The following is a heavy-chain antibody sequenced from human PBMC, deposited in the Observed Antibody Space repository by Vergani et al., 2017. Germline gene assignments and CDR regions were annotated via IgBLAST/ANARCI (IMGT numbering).Heavy chain of an antibody. CDR3: ARGGYCSGGSCRVDFDY. V-gene: IGHV3-64*01. CDR1: GFTVSSNY. D-gene: IGHD2-15*01. J-gene: IGHJ4*02. Sequence: VQLVESGGGVVQPGRSLRLSCEASGFTVSSNYMSWVRQAPGKGLEYVSAISSNGGSTYYANSVKGRFTISRDNSKNTLYLQMGSLRAEDMAVYYCARGGYCSGGSCRVDFDYWGQGTLVTVSS. CDR2: ISSNGGST.